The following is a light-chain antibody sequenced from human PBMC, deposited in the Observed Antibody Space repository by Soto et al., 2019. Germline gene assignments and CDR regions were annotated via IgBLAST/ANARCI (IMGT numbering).Light chain of an antibody. V-gene: IGLV2-14*01. CDR1: SSDVGGYNY. CDR2: DVS. Sequence: QSALTQPASVSGSPGQSITISCTGTSSDVGGYNYVSWYQQHPGKAPKLMIYDVSNRPSGVSNRFSGSKSGNTASLTISGLQAEDEADYYCSSYTSSSTLFGGGTNFTVL. J-gene: IGLJ3*02. CDR3: SSYTSSSTL.